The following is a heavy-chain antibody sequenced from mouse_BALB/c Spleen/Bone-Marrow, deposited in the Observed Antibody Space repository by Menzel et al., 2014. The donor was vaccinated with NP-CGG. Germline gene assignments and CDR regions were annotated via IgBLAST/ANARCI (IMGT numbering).Heavy chain of an antibody. J-gene: IGHJ3*01. CDR2: INPSNGGT. Sequence: VLLVESGAELVKPGASVKLSCKASGYTFTSYYMYWVKQRPGQGLEWIGEINPSNGGTNFNEKFKSKATLTVDKSSSTAYMQLGSLTSEDSAVYYCTRGGAYYRYTSFAYWGQGTLVTVSA. CDR3: TRGGAYYRYTSFAY. V-gene: IGHV1S81*02. D-gene: IGHD2-14*01. CDR1: GYTFTSYY.